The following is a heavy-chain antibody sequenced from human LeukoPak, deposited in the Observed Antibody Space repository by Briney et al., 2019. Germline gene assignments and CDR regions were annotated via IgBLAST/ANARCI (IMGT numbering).Heavy chain of an antibody. Sequence: GASVKVSCKASGYTFTGYYMHWVRQAPGQGLEWMGWINPNSGGTNYAQKFQGRVTMTRDTSISTAYMELSRLRSDDTAVYYCARGRELHSFYYDYVWGSYRHPKPYYFDYRGQGTLVTVSS. CDR1: GYTFTGYY. CDR2: INPNSGGT. V-gene: IGHV1-2*02. CDR3: ARGRELHSFYYDYVWGSYRHPKPYYFDY. D-gene: IGHD3-16*02. J-gene: IGHJ4*02.